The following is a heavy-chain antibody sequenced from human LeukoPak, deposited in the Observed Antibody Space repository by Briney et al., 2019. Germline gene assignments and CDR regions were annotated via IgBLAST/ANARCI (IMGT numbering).Heavy chain of an antibody. CDR2: ISAYNGNT. CDR3: AKSLAAAAFDI. D-gene: IGHD6-13*01. Sequence: ASVKVSCMASGYTFTTYGVTWVRQAPGQGLEWMGWISAYNGNTNYAQKFQGGVTMTTDTSTSTAYMELRSLRSDDTAVYYCAKSLAAAAFDIWGQGTMVTVSS. J-gene: IGHJ3*02. V-gene: IGHV1-18*01. CDR1: GYTFTTYG.